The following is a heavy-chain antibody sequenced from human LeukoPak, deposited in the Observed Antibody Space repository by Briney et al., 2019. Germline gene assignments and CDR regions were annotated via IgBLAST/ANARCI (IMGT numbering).Heavy chain of an antibody. CDR3: ARLRDAVAFDV. V-gene: IGHV3-53*01. J-gene: IGHJ3*01. CDR1: GLTVSSSY. CDR2: IYSDDRT. Sequence: GGSLRLSCAASGLTVSSSYMSWVRQAPGKGLYWVSIIYSDDRTFYPDSVRGRFTISRDSSRNTLYLQMTSLRTEDTAVYYCARLRDAVAFDVWGQGTMVTVSS.